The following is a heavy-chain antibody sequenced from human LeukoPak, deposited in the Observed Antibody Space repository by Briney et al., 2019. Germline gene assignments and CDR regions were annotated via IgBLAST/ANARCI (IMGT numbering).Heavy chain of an antibody. CDR2: IYYSGST. D-gene: IGHD3-22*01. V-gene: IGHV4-31*03. Sequence: SETLSLTCTVSGGSVSSGTHYWSWIRQHPGKGLEWIGHIYYSGSTYYNPSLKSRVTISVDTSKDQFSLKLSSVTAADTAVYYCARVRLQVVITLRGAFDIWGQGTIVTVSS. CDR1: GGSVSSGTHY. J-gene: IGHJ3*02. CDR3: ARVRLQVVITLRGAFDI.